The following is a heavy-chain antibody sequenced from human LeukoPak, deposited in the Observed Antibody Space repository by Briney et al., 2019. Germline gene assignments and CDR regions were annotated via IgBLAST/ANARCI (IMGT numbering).Heavy chain of an antibody. CDR3: ARAPDCSSTSCYYMDV. CDR2: IYPGDSDT. CDR1: GYSFTSYW. J-gene: IGHJ6*03. Sequence: GESLKISCKGSGYSFTSYWIGWVRQMPGKGLEWVVIIYPGDSDTRYSPFFQGQVTISADKSISTAYLQWSSLKASDTAMYYCARAPDCSSTSCYYMDVWGKGTTVTVSS. V-gene: IGHV5-51*01. D-gene: IGHD2-2*01.